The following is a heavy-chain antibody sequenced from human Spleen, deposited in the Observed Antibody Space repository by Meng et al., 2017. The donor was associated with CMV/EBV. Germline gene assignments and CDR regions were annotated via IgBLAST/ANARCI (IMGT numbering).Heavy chain of an antibody. CDR3: AREWGDEAEHS. Sequence: GESLKISCAASGFSFSSYGMHWVRQAPGKGLEWVAVIWYDGNNEYYADSLKGRFAVSRDNSKKTLYLQMSSLRVEDTAVYYCAREWGDEAEHSGGQGTLVTVSS. CDR1: GFSFSSYG. V-gene: IGHV3-33*01. CDR2: IWYDGNNE. J-gene: IGHJ4*02. D-gene: IGHD3-10*01.